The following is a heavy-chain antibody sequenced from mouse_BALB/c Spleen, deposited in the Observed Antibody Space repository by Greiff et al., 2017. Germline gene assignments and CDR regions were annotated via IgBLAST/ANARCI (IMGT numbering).Heavy chain of an antibody. CDR1: GYTFTSYW. J-gene: IGHJ2*01. Sequence: LQQPGSELVRPGASVKLSCKASGYTFTSYWMHWVKQRPGQGLEWIGNIYPGSGSTNYDEKFKSKATLTVDKSSSTAYMQLSSLTSEDSAVYYCTDGYSLDYWGQGTTLTVSS. CDR2: IYPGSGST. D-gene: IGHD2-3*01. V-gene: IGHV1S22*01. CDR3: TDGYSLDY.